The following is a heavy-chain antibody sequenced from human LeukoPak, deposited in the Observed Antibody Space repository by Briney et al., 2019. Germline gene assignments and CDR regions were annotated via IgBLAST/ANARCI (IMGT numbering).Heavy chain of an antibody. CDR1: GGSVSSGSYY. Sequence: PSETLSLTCTVSGGSVSSGSYYWSWIRQPPGKGLEWIGYIYYSGSTNYNPSLKSRVTISVDTSKNQSSLKLSSVTAADTAVYYCGRLVVGATTEYFDYWGQGTLVTVSS. V-gene: IGHV4-61*01. CDR2: IYYSGST. CDR3: GRLVVGATTEYFDY. J-gene: IGHJ4*02. D-gene: IGHD1-26*01.